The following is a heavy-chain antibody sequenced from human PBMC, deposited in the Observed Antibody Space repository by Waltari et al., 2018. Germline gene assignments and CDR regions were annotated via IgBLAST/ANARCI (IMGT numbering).Heavy chain of an antibody. Sequence: QVQLVQSGAEVKKTGSSVKIYCKASGGSFGTSGITWVRQAPGQGFEWMGRFIPNFGMSKYSQKFQDRVTITADKSARTAYMELSNLKHEDTAVYFCARDDNASGTYPDWGQGTLVSVSS. CDR2: FIPNFGMS. CDR3: ARDDNASGTYPD. CDR1: GGSFGTSG. J-gene: IGHJ4*02. V-gene: IGHV1-69*04. D-gene: IGHD3-16*02.